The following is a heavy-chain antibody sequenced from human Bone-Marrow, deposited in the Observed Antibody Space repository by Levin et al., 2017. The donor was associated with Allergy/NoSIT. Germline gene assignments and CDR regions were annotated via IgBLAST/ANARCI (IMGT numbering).Heavy chain of an antibody. CDR2: IYYSGNT. CDR1: GGAVTSSSYF. V-gene: IGHV4-39*07. CDR3: AALVVNTPYYHYYGMDV. D-gene: IGHD2-15*01. J-gene: IGHJ6*02. Sequence: SETLSLTCSVSGGAVTSSSYFWGWIRQPPGEGLEWIGNIYYSGNTYYNPSLKGRVTISVDASENQFSLKLNSVTAADTAVYYCAALVVNTPYYHYYGMDVWGQGTTVTVSS.